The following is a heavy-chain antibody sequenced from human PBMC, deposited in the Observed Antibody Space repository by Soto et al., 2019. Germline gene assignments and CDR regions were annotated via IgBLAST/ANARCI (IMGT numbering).Heavy chain of an antibody. J-gene: IGHJ5*02. V-gene: IGHV2-5*02. CDR1: GFSLSTSGVG. Sequence: QITLKESGPTLVKPTQTLTLTCTFSGFSLSTSGVGVGWIRQPPGKALEWLALIYWDDDKRYSPSLKSRLTITKDTSKNQVVLTMTNMDPVDTATYYCAHRSGGGDLRWFDPWGQGTLVTVSS. CDR2: IYWDDDK. CDR3: AHRSGGGDLRWFDP. D-gene: IGHD2-21*02.